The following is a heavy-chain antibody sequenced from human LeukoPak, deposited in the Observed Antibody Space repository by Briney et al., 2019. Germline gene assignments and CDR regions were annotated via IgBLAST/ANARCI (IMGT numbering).Heavy chain of an antibody. Sequence: GRSLRLSCTTSGFTFSSYGMHWVRQAPGKGLEWVAVIWFDGSNKYYADSVKGRLTISRDNSTSTLYLQMNSLRAEDTAVYYCAKAVAATGHYYFGMDVWGQGTTVTVSS. CDR2: IWFDGSNK. J-gene: IGHJ6*02. CDR1: GFTFSSYG. V-gene: IGHV3-33*06. D-gene: IGHD6-19*01. CDR3: AKAVAATGHYYFGMDV.